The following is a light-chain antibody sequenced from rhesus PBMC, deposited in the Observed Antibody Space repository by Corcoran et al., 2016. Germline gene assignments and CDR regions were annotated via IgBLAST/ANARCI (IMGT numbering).Light chain of an antibody. CDR1: SSDIGSYNR. CDR3: TSYVTGDTVI. J-gene: IGLJ1*01. Sequence: QAAPTQSPSVSGSPGQSVTISCTGTSSDIGSYNRVSWYQQHPGKAPKLMISEVNKRPSGVSDRVSGSKSVNTASLTISVLQPEDEADYHCTSYVTGDTVIFGPGTRLTVL. V-gene: IGLV2-13*03. CDR2: EVN.